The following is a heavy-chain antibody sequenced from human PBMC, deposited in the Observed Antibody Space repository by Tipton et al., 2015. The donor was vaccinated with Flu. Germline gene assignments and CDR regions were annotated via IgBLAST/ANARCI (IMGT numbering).Heavy chain of an antibody. CDR2: INHSGST. Sequence: TLSLTCAVYGGSFSGYYWSWIRQPPGKGLEWIGEINHSGSTNYNPSLKSRVTISVDTSKNQFSLKLSSVTAADTAVYYCARAWVVVVVAATARSRRYYGMDVWGQGTTVTVSS. CDR3: ARAWVVVVVAATARSRRYYGMDV. CDR1: GGSFSGYY. J-gene: IGHJ6*02. D-gene: IGHD2-15*01. V-gene: IGHV4-34*01.